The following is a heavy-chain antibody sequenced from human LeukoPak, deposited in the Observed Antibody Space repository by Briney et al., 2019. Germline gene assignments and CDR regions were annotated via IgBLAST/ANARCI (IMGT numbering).Heavy chain of an antibody. CDR3: TRDVSSSWYEGADY. V-gene: IGHV3-49*03. D-gene: IGHD6-13*01. CDR1: GFAFGDHA. CDR2: IRSKPYGGTT. J-gene: IGHJ4*02. Sequence: GGSLRHSCTASGFAFGDHAMGWFRQAPGKGLEWVGFIRSKPYGGTTEYAASVKGRFTISRDDSKSIAYLQMNSLKTEDTAVYYCTRDVSSSWYEGADYWGQGTLVTVSS.